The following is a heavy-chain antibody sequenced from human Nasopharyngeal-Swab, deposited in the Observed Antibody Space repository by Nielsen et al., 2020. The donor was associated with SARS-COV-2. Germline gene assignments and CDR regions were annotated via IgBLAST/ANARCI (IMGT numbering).Heavy chain of an antibody. CDR3: ARGPATVTTSYHYYYMDV. CDR1: GYTLTSYD. D-gene: IGHD4-17*01. CDR2: MNPNSGNT. J-gene: IGHJ6*03. V-gene: IGHV1-8*01. Sequence: ASVNVSCKASGYTLTSYDINWVRQATGQGLAWMGWMNPNSGNTGYAQKFQGRVTMTRNTSISTAYMELSSLRSEDTAVYYCARGPATVTTSYHYYYMDVWGKGTTVTVSS.